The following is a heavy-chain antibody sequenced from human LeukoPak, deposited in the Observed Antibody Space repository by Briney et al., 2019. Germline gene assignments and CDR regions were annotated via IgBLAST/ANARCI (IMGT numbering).Heavy chain of an antibody. Sequence: PSETLSLTCTVSGASFYSDNQYWNWISHSPRKGLEWIGSIHPSGMLYNNPSLESRVTMSRDTSKNQFSLNLNSVTAADTAVYFCSRGLDSRKLGYWGQEILVTVSS. D-gene: IGHD3-22*01. CDR3: SRGLDSRKLGY. V-gene: IGHV4-31*02. CDR2: IHPSGML. J-gene: IGHJ4*02. CDR1: GASFYSDNQY.